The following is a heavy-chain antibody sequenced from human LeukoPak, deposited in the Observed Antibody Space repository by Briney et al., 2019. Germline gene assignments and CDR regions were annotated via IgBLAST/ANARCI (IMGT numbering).Heavy chain of an antibody. D-gene: IGHD2-15*01. CDR3: ARDHSIDAFDI. CDR2: IYYSGST. V-gene: IGHV4-30-4*08. J-gene: IGHJ3*02. Sequence: SETLSLTCAVSGGSISSGDYYWSWIRQPPGKGLEWIGYIYYSGSTYYNPSLKSRVAISVDTSKNQFSLKLSSVTAADTAVYYCARDHSIDAFDIWGQGTMVTVSS. CDR1: GGSISSGDYY.